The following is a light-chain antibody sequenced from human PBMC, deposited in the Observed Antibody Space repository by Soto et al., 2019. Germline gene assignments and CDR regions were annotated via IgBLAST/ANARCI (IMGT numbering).Light chain of an antibody. CDR2: DAS. V-gene: IGKV3-11*01. J-gene: IGKJ1*01. CDR3: RVRDVWPT. Sequence: IVLTQSPATLSLSPGERAALSCRASQSVSTSLAWYQHKPGQAPSLIIYDASKRAPGIPARFSGSGSGTDFTLTISSLEPEDFALYYCRVRDVWPTFGQGTKVEIK. CDR1: QSVSTS.